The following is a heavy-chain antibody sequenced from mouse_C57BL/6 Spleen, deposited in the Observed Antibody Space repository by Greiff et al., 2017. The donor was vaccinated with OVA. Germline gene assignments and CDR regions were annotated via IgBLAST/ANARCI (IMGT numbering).Heavy chain of an antibody. D-gene: IGHD4-1*01. CDR3: ARELTGTRGYAMDY. V-gene: IGHV5-4*01. CDR1: GFTFSSYA. CDR2: ISDGGSYT. Sequence: EVQRVESGGGLVKPGGSLKLSCAASGFTFSSYAMSWVRQTPEKRLEWVATISDGGSYTYYPDNVKGRFTISRDNAKNNLYLQMSHLKSEDTAMYYCARELTGTRGYAMDYWGQGTSVTVSS. J-gene: IGHJ4*01.